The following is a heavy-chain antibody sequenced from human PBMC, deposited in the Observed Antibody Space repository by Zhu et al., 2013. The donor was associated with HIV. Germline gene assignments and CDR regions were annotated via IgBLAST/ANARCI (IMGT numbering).Heavy chain of an antibody. CDR2: ISWNSGSI. D-gene: IGHD3-9*01. V-gene: IGHV3-9*01. J-gene: IGHJ4*02. Sequence: EVQLVESGGGLVQPGRSLRLSCAASGFTFDDYAMHWVRQAPGKGLEWVSGISWNSGSIGYADSVKGRFTISRDNAKNSLYLQMNSLRAEDTALYYCAKDVWLRGTGRTGRPRVYYFDYWGQGTLVTVSS. CDR1: GFTFDDYA. CDR3: AKDVWLRGTGRTGRPRVYYFDY.